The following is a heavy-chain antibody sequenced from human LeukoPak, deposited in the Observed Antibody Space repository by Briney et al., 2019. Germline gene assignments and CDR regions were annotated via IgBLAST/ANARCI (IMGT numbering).Heavy chain of an antibody. CDR1: GGSISSYY. J-gene: IGHJ6*02. V-gene: IGHV4-59*01. Sequence: PSETLSLTCTVSGGSISSYYWSWIRQPPGKGLEWIGYIYYSGSTNYNPSLKSRVTISVDTSKNQFSLKLSSVTAADTAVYYCARFTTVTTWYYYNGMDVWGQGTTVTVSS. CDR3: ARFTTVTTWYYYNGMDV. CDR2: IYYSGST. D-gene: IGHD4-17*01.